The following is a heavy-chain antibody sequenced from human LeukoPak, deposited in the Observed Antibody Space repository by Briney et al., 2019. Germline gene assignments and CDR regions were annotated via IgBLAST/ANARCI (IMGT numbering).Heavy chain of an antibody. V-gene: IGHV4-59*04. CDR2: IYYSGST. D-gene: IGHD3-22*01. J-gene: IGHJ4*02. Sequence: SETLSLTCTVSGGSISTYYWNWIRQPPGKGLEWIGTIYYSGSTYYNPSLKSRVTISVDTSKNEFSLKLTSVTATDTAVYYCARHLFGSGYYPDYWGQGTLVTVSS. CDR3: ARHLFGSGYYPDY. CDR1: GGSISTYY.